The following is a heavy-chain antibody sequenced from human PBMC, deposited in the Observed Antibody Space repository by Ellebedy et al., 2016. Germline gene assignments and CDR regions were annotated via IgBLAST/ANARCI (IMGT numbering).Heavy chain of an antibody. CDR1: GFSFSDYS. CDR3: AKSLYSRVYCFDD. CDR2: ISFSSSYL. V-gene: IGHV3-21*01. J-gene: IGHJ4*02. Sequence: GESLKISCVASGFSFSDYSVNWVRQAPGKGLEWVSSISFSSSYLYYADSVKGRFTISRDDAKNSLFLQMNNLTVEDTAIYYCAKSLYSRVYCFDDWGQGTLVTVSS. D-gene: IGHD2-2*02.